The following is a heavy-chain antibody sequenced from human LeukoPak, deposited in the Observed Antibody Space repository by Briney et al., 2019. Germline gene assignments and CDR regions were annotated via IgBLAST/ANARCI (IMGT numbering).Heavy chain of an antibody. J-gene: IGHJ6*02. CDR2: ISSSSSTI. D-gene: IGHD3-3*01. CDR1: GFTFSSYA. Sequence: GGSLRLSCAASGFTFSSYAMSWVRQAPGKGLEWVSYISSSSSTIYYADSVKGRFTISRDNAKNSLYLQMNSLRDEDTAVYYCARKIGDPQNYDFWNLGPYYYGMDVWGQGTTVTVSS. CDR3: ARKIGDPQNYDFWNLGPYYYGMDV. V-gene: IGHV3-48*02.